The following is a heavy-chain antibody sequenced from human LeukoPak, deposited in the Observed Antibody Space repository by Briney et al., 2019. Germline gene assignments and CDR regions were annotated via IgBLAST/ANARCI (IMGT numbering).Heavy chain of an antibody. Sequence: GASVKVSCKASGYTFTGYYMHWVRQAPGQGLEWMGWINPNSGGTNYAQKFQGRVTMTRDTSISTAYMELSRLRSDDTAVYYCARVHRHLGITIWKEKNAFDIWGQGTMVTVSS. CDR2: INPNSGGT. V-gene: IGHV1-2*02. CDR3: ARVHRHLGITIWKEKNAFDI. CDR1: GYTFTGYY. D-gene: IGHD3-10*01. J-gene: IGHJ3*02.